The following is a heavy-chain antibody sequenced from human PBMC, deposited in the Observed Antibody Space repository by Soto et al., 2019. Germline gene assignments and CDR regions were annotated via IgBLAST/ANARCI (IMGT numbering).Heavy chain of an antibody. CDR1: GFTFRSFT. D-gene: IGHD6-13*01. J-gene: IGHJ5*02. Sequence: GGSLRLSCAASGFTFRSFTMNWVRQAPGKGLEWVSTISSNSAYIYYTDALRGRFTISRDNAKNSLHLQMNSLRAEDTAVYYCTRDAARDSSARGWFVPWGPGTLVTVSS. V-gene: IGHV3-21*01. CDR3: TRDAARDSSARGWFVP. CDR2: ISSNSAYI.